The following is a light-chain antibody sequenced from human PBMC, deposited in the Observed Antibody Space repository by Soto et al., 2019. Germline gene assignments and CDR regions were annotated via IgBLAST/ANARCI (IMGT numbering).Light chain of an antibody. V-gene: IGLV2-14*03. CDR2: DVT. J-gene: IGLJ3*02. CDR1: SSDIGEYSY. CDR3: RSFTGSDTLVV. Sequence: QSALTQPASVSGSPGQSITISCTGASSDIGEYSYVSWYQHHPGQTPKLIIYDVTSRPSGVSNRFSGSKSGNTASLTISGLQAEDEADYYCRSFTGSDTLVVFGGGTKVTVL.